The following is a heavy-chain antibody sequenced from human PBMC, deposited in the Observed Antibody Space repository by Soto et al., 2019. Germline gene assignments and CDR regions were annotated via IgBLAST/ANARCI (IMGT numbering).Heavy chain of an antibody. CDR3: AGDYDSSGYYSGY. V-gene: IGHV4-31*03. Sequence: SVTLSLTCTVSGGSISSGGYYWSWIRQHPGKGLEWIGYIYYSGSTYYNPSLKSRVTISVDTSKNQFSLKLTSVTAADTSVYYCAGDYDSSGYYSGYWAQGTLVTVSS. J-gene: IGHJ4*02. CDR2: IYYSGST. D-gene: IGHD3-22*01. CDR1: GGSISSGGYY.